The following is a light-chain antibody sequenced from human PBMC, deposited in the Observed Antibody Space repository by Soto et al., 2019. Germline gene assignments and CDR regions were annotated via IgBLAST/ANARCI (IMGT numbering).Light chain of an antibody. CDR1: SGHSSYD. V-gene: IGLV4-69*01. Sequence: QLVLTQSPSASASLGASVKLTCTLSSGHSSYDIAWYQQQPEKGPRYLMKLNSDGSHNKGDGIPDRFSGSSSGAERYLTISSLQSEDEADYYCQTWGAGIRVFGGGTKLTVL. CDR3: QTWGAGIRV. J-gene: IGLJ3*02. CDR2: LNSDGSH.